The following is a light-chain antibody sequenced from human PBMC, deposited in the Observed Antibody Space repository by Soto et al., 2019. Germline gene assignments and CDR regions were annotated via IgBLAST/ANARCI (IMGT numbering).Light chain of an antibody. CDR2: RAS. V-gene: IGKV3-15*01. Sequence: EIVMTQSPATLSVSPGERATLSCRASQSVSSNLAWYHQKTGQAPRLLIYRASTRATGIPARFSGSGSVREFTLTISSLQSEDFAVYYCQQYNNWPPITFGQGTRLEIK. CDR3: QQYNNWPPIT. CDR1: QSVSSN. J-gene: IGKJ5*01.